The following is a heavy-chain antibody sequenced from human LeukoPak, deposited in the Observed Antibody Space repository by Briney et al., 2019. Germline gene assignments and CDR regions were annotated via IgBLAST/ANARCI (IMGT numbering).Heavy chain of an antibody. CDR2: ISYDGSNK. Sequence: PGGSLRLSCAASGFTFCSYAMHWVRQAPGKGLEWVAVISYDGSNKYYADSVKGRFTISRDNSKNTLYLQMNSLRAEDTAEYYCARVPLPRNYMDVWGKGTTVTVSS. J-gene: IGHJ6*03. CDR3: ARVPLPRNYMDV. V-gene: IGHV3-30*01. CDR1: GFTFCSYA.